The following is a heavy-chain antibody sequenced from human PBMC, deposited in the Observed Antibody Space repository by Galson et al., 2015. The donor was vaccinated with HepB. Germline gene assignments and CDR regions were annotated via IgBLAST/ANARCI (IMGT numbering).Heavy chain of an antibody. D-gene: IGHD6-19*01. Sequence: SLRLSCAASGFTFSSYGMHWVRQAPGKGLEWVAIISHDGSDKFYADSVRGRLSISRDNTANALFLVMNNLRGDDTGVYYRAKDRWTRRVALGGSDYWGQGTVVTVSS. CDR3: AKDRWTRRVALGGSDY. V-gene: IGHV3-30*18. CDR2: ISHDGSDK. CDR1: GFTFSSYG. J-gene: IGHJ4*02.